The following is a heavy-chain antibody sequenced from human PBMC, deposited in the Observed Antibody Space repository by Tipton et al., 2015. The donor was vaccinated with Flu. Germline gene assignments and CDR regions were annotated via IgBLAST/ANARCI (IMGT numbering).Heavy chain of an antibody. CDR3: AKVIPEIVAGLDY. Sequence: GSLRLSCAAPGFTFSRYAMSWVRLAPGKGLEWVSTVSDGGGRRYYPDSVKGRFTISRDNSKNTLYLQMNSLRAEDTAVYYCAKVIPEIVAGLDYWGQGTLVTVSS. CDR2: VSDGGGRR. V-gene: IGHV3-23*01. D-gene: IGHD6-19*01. J-gene: IGHJ4*02. CDR1: GFTFSRYA.